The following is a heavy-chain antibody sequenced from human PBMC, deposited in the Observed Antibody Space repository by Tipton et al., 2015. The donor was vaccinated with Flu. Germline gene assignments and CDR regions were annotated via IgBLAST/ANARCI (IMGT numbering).Heavy chain of an antibody. J-gene: IGHJ6*02. Sequence: TLSLTCSVSGASIDKNNYYWTFVRQPPGGRLEWIGGVSLRYGTYYNSSLEGRVAISLDTSTNQFSLQMKSVTAADTAVYFCARDRRDTVYGGMDVWGQGTTVTVSS. CDR3: ARDRRDTVYGGMDV. CDR1: GASIDKNNYY. CDR2: VSLRYGT. V-gene: IGHV4-39*07. D-gene: IGHD5/OR15-5a*01.